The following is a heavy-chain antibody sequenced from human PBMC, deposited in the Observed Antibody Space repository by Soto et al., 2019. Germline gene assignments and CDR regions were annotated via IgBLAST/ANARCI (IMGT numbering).Heavy chain of an antibody. CDR1: GDSVSSNSAA. J-gene: IGHJ3*02. D-gene: IGHD2-15*01. V-gene: IGHV6-1*01. CDR2: TYYRSKWYN. CDR3: ARDLGYCSGGSCYSDAFDI. Sequence: QVQLQQSGPGLVKPSQTLSLTCAISGDSVSSNSAAWNWIRQSPSRGLEWLGRTYYRSKWYNDYAASVKSRITTNPDTSKNQFSLQLNSVTPEDTAVYYCARDLGYCSGGSCYSDAFDIWGQGTMVTVSS.